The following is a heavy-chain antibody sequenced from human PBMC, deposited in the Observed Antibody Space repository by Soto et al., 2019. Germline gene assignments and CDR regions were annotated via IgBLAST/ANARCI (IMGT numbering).Heavy chain of an antibody. D-gene: IGHD2-15*01. V-gene: IGHV4-34*01. CDR1: GGSFSGYY. CDR2: ITHSGNI. CDR3: ARGCSGGSCYSFAYYYYMDV. J-gene: IGHJ6*03. Sequence: SETLSLTCAVYGGSFSGYYWSWIRQPPGKGLEWNGEITHSGNINYNPSLKSRVTMSVDTSKNQFSLNLSSVTAADTAVYYCARGCSGGSCYSFAYYYYMDVWGKGTTVTVSS.